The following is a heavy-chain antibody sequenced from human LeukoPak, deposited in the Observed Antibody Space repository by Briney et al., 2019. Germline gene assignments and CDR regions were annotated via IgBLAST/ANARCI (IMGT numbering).Heavy chain of an antibody. J-gene: IGHJ4*02. CDR2: IWYDGSNK. Sequence: GRSLRLSCAASGFTFSSYGMYWVRQAPGKGLEWVAVIWYDGSNKYYADSVKGRFTISRDNSKNTLYLQMNSLRAEDTAVYYCARALIAAAGTGYWGQGTLVTVSS. CDR3: ARALIAAAGTGY. D-gene: IGHD6-13*01. CDR1: GFTFSSYG. V-gene: IGHV3-33*01.